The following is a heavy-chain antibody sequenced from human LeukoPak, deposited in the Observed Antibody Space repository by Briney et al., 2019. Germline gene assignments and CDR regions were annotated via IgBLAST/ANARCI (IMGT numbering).Heavy chain of an antibody. J-gene: IGHJ4*02. CDR2: INSDGSST. D-gene: IGHD3-16*01. CDR1: GLTFSSSW. CDR3: ARVSDSFGDY. V-gene: IGHV3-74*01. Sequence: PGGSLRLSCAASGLTFSSSWMHWVRQAPGKGLVWVSRINSDGSSTNYADSVKGRFTISRDNAKNTLYLQMNSLRVEDTAVYYCARVSDSFGDYWGQGTLVTVSS.